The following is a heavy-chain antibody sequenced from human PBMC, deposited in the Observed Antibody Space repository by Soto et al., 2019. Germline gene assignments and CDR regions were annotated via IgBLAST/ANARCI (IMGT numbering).Heavy chain of an antibody. D-gene: IGHD2-21*01. CDR3: AREGKIGPGIYFDY. V-gene: IGHV3-21*01. CDR2: ISSSSSYI. Sequence: EVQLVESGGGLVKPGGSLRLSCAASGFTFSSYSMNWVRQAPGKGLEWVSSISSSSSYIYYADSVKGRFTISRDNAKNSLYLQMNSLRAEDTAVYYCAREGKIGPGIYFDYWGQGTLVTVSS. J-gene: IGHJ4*02. CDR1: GFTFSSYS.